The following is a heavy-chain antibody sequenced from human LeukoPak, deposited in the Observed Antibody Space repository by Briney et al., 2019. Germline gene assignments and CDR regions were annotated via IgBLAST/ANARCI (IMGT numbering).Heavy chain of an antibody. CDR2: ISGSGGST. CDR1: GFTFSDYY. J-gene: IGHJ4*02. CDR3: ARELGDGYNSGTFDY. D-gene: IGHD5-24*01. Sequence: GGSLRLSCAASGFTFSDYYMSWIRQAPGKGLEWVSAISGSGGSTYYADSVKGRFTISRDNSKNTLYLQMNSLRAEDTAVYYCARELGDGYNSGTFDYWGQGTLVIVSS. V-gene: IGHV3-23*01.